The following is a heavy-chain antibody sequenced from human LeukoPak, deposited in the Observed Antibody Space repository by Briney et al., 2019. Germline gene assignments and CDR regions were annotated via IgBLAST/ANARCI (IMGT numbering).Heavy chain of an antibody. CDR2: ISFSGSPT. CDR3: ARDLEKRDGYNYAYFDY. CDR1: GFTFSDYY. D-gene: IGHD5-24*01. J-gene: IGHJ4*02. Sequence: PGGSLRLSCAASGFTFSDYYMSWIRQAPGKGLEWVSYISFSGSPTQYADSVKGRFTISRDNAKNSLYLQMNSLRGEDTAVYYCARDLEKRDGYNYAYFDYWGQGTLVTVSS. V-gene: IGHV3-11*01.